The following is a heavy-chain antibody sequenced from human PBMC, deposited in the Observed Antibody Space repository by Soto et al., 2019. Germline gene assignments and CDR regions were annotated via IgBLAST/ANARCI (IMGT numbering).Heavy chain of an antibody. Sequence: GGPLRLSCAASGFTFSSYAMNCVRQSPCELLEWVSSVSRSGGDTYYADSVKGRFSISRDNSKNTLYLQVNSLRAEDTAVYYCAKEWLYGSGSFYYYYGMDVWGQGTTVTVSS. V-gene: IGHV3-23*01. J-gene: IGHJ6*02. D-gene: IGHD3-10*01. CDR2: VSRSGGDT. CDR1: GFTFSSYA. CDR3: AKEWLYGSGSFYYYYGMDV.